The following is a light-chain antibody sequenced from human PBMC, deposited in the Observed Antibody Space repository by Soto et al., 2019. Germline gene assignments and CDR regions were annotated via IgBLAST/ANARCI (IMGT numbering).Light chain of an antibody. CDR1: QSISGN. CDR3: QQYGSSYPWT. J-gene: IGKJ1*01. V-gene: IGKV3-20*01. Sequence: EIVMTQSPATLSVSPGERATLSCRASQSISGNLAWYQQKPGQAPRLLIYGASSRATGIPDRFSGSGSGTDFTLTIRRLEPEDFAVYYCQQYGSSYPWTFGQGTKVDIK. CDR2: GAS.